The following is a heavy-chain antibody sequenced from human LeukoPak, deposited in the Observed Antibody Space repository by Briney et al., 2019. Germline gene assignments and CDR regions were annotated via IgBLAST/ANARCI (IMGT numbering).Heavy chain of an antibody. CDR1: GGSISSSY. Sequence: SETLSLTYTVSGGSISSSYWSWIRQSPGRGLEWIGYVYHSGSTNYSPSLKSRVTISVDTSKNHFSLKLNSVTAADTAVYYCARRSISWFDSWGRGTLVTVSS. CDR3: ARRSISWFDS. V-gene: IGHV4-59*08. J-gene: IGHJ5*01. CDR2: VYHSGST.